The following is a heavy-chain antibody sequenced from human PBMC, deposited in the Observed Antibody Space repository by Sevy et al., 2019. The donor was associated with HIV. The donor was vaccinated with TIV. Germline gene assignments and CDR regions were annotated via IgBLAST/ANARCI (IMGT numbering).Heavy chain of an antibody. J-gene: IGHJ4*02. Sequence: SETLSLTCTVSGGSISSYYWSWIRQPPGKGLEWIGYISYSGSTNDNPSLRSRVTISIDTSKNQFSLRLSSVTAADTAVYYCARSHLAFCGGDCFSPYYFDSWGQGTLVTVSS. V-gene: IGHV4-59*01. CDR2: ISYSGST. CDR1: GGSISSYY. D-gene: IGHD2-21*01. CDR3: ARSHLAFCGGDCFSPYYFDS.